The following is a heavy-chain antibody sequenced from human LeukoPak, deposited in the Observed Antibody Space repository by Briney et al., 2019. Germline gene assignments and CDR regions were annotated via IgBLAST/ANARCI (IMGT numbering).Heavy chain of an antibody. D-gene: IGHD6-13*01. Sequence: GGSLRLSCAASGFTFDDYAMHWVRQAPGKGLEWVSAIDSSGSYTWYDDSVRGRFTISRDNSKNTLYLQMNSLRAEDTAVYYCAKGSAGGRPYYFDYWGQGTLVPVSS. V-gene: IGHV3-23*05. J-gene: IGHJ4*02. CDR2: IDSSGSYT. CDR3: AKGSAGGRPYYFDY. CDR1: GFTFDDYA.